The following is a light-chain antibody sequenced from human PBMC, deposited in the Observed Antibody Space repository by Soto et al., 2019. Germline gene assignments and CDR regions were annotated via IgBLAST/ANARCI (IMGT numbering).Light chain of an antibody. Sequence: DIQLTQSPSFLSASVGDRVTITCRASQDISSSLAWYQQKPGKAPKLLIYAASTLQGGVPSRFSGSGSGTEFTLTISSQQPEDFATYYCQQLNSYPSITFGQGTRLEIK. CDR1: QDISSS. CDR3: QQLNSYPSIT. CDR2: AAS. V-gene: IGKV1-9*01. J-gene: IGKJ5*01.